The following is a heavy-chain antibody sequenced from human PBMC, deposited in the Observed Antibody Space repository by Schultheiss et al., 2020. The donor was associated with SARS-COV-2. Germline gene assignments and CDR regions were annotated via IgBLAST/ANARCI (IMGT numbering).Heavy chain of an antibody. CDR3: AKGSAMALNDCPDY. V-gene: IGHV3-21*04. J-gene: IGHJ4*02. CDR1: GFSFSTYS. Sequence: GESLKISCAASGFSFSTYSMNWVRQAPGKGLEWVSSISSSSSYIYYADSVKGRFTISRDNAKNSLYLQMNSLRAEDTALYYCAKGSAMALNDCPDYWGQGTLVTVSS. CDR2: ISSSSSYI. D-gene: IGHD1-1*01.